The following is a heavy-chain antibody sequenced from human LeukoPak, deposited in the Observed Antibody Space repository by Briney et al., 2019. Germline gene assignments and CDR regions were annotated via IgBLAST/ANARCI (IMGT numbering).Heavy chain of an antibody. J-gene: IGHJ4*02. D-gene: IGHD4-23*01. CDR1: GFSFSNSG. V-gene: IGHV3-30*03. Sequence: PGRSLRLSCAASGFSFSNSGMHWVRQAPGKGLEWVAVMSYDSRNKHYADSVKGRFTISRDNSKNTLYLQMNSVRAEDTAVYYCAREGGHSYGGNKRGYFDYWGQGTLVTVSS. CDR3: AREGGHSYGGNKRGYFDY. CDR2: MSYDSRNK.